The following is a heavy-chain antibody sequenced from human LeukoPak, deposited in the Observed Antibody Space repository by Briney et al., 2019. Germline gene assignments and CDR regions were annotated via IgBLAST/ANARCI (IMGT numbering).Heavy chain of an antibody. V-gene: IGHV4-39*01. D-gene: IGHD3-9*01. CDR3: ARRGDILTDYAFDY. CDR1: GGSISSSAYY. J-gene: IGHJ4*02. Sequence: SETLSLTCTVSGGSISSSAYYWGWIRQSPGKGLEWIGNIYYSGTTSYNPSLKSRVTISVDTSKNQFSLRLSSVTAADTAVYYCARRGDILTDYAFDYWGQGTLVTVSS. CDR2: IYYSGTT.